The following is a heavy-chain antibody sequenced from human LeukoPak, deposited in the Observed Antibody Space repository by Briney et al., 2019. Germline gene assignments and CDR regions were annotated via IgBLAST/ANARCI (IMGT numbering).Heavy chain of an antibody. Sequence: VASVKVSFTASGGTFSSYAISWVRQAPGQGLEWMGGIIPIFGTANYAQKFQGRVTITADESTSTAYMELSSLRSEDTAVYYCASAIDYGDYGDNYYGMDVWGQGTTVTVSS. CDR1: GGTFSSYA. J-gene: IGHJ6*02. CDR3: ASAIDYGDYGDNYYGMDV. CDR2: IIPIFGTA. V-gene: IGHV1-69*13. D-gene: IGHD4-17*01.